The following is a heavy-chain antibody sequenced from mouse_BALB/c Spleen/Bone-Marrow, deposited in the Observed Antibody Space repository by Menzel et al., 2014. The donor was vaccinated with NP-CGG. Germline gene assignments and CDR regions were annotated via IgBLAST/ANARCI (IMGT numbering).Heavy chain of an antibody. CDR2: IAPGSGST. Sequence: DLVKPGASVKLSCKASGHTFTSYWINWIKQRPGQGLEWIGRIAPGSGSTYYNEMFKGKATLTVDTSSSTAYIQLSSLSSDDSAGYCCAREDMGYGNYDWFAYWGQGTLVTVSA. V-gene: IGHV1S41*01. CDR3: AREDMGYGNYDWFAY. CDR1: GHTFTSYW. J-gene: IGHJ3*01. D-gene: IGHD2-1*01.